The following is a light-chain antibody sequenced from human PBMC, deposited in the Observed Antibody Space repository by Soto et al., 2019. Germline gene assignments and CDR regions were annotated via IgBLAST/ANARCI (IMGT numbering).Light chain of an antibody. Sequence: AIQLTQSPSSLSASVGDRVTITCRASQGISSYLAWYQQKPGKAPKLLIYDVSSLESGVPSRFSGSVSGTAFILTISSLQPEDFATYYCQQYNSYPYTFGQGTKVDIK. CDR3: QQYNSYPYT. V-gene: IGKV1-13*02. J-gene: IGKJ2*01. CDR1: QGISSY. CDR2: DVS.